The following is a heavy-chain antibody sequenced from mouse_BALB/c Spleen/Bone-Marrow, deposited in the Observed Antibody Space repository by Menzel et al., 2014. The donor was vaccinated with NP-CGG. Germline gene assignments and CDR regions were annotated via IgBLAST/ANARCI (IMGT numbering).Heavy chain of an antibody. CDR1: GYTFTDYA. Sequence: QVQLKQSGPELVRPGVSVKISWKGSGYTFTDYAMHWVKQSHAKSLEWIGVISTYSGNTNYNQKFKGKATMTVDKSSSTAYMELARLTSEDSAIYYCARSYYGNYYAMDYWGQGTSVTVSS. V-gene: IGHV1-67*01. CDR2: ISTYSGNT. CDR3: ARSYYGNYYAMDY. J-gene: IGHJ4*01. D-gene: IGHD1-1*01.